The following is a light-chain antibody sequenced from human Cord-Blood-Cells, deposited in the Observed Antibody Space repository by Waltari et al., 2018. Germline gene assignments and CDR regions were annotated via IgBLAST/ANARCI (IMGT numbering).Light chain of an antibody. Sequence: DIQMTQSPSSLSASVGDRFTITCRASQSISSYLNWYKQKPGNAPKLLIYSASSLQSGVPSSFSGSGSGTDFTLTISSLQPEDFATYYCQQSYSTPRTFGQGTKLEIK. CDR2: SAS. J-gene: IGKJ2*01. CDR3: QQSYSTPRT. V-gene: IGKV1-39*01. CDR1: QSISSY.